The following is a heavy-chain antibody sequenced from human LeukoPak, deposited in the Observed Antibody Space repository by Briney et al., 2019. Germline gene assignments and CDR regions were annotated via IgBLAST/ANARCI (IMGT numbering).Heavy chain of an antibody. CDR3: ARADGGGSCYLY. CDR1: GYTFTSYD. CDR2: MNPNSGNT. D-gene: IGHD2-15*01. V-gene: IGHV1-8*01. Sequence: ASVKVSCRASGYTFTSYDINGVRQATGQGLEWMGWMNPNSGNTGYAQKFQGRVTMTRNTSISTAYIELSSLRSEDTAVYYCARADGGGSCYLYWGQGTLVTASS. J-gene: IGHJ4*02.